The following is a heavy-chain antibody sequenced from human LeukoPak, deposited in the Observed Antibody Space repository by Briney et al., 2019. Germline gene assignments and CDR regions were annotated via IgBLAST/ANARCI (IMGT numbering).Heavy chain of an antibody. CDR3: AKDPAYYYGSGSYYSGY. CDR2: ISGSGGST. CDR1: GFTFSSYA. J-gene: IGHJ4*02. D-gene: IGHD3-10*01. Sequence: PGGSLRLSCAASGFTFSSYAMSWVRQAPGKGLEWVSAISGSGGSTYYADSVKGRFTISRDNSKNTLYLQMNSLRAEDTAVYYCAKDPAYYYGSGSYYSGYWGQGTLVTVSS. V-gene: IGHV3-23*01.